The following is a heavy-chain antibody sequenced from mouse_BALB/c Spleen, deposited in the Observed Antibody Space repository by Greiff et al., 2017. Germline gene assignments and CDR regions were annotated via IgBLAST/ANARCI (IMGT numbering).Heavy chain of an antibody. Sequence: QVQLQQSGAELMKPGASVKISCKATGYTFSSYWIEWVKQRPGHGLEWIGEILPGSGSTNYNEKFKGKATFTADTSSNTAYMQLSSLTSEDSAVYYCASKGWLRRGRGFAYWGQGTLVTVSA. V-gene: IGHV1-9*01. D-gene: IGHD2-2*01. J-gene: IGHJ3*01. CDR1: GYTFSSYW. CDR3: ASKGWLRRGRGFAY. CDR2: ILPGSGST.